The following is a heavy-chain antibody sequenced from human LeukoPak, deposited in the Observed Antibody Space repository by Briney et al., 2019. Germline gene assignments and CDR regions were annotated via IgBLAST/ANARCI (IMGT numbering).Heavy chain of an antibody. D-gene: IGHD4-17*01. V-gene: IGHV1-69*05. CDR3: APEVTGNYGDYVSYYYYYMDV. CDR2: IIPIFGTA. CDR1: GGTFSSYA. Sequence: SSVKVSCKASGGTFSSYAISWVRQAPGQGLEWMGRIIPIFGTANYAQKFQGRVTITTDESTSTAYMELSSLRSEDTAVYYCAPEVTGNYGDYVSYYYYYMDVWGKGTTVTVSS. J-gene: IGHJ6*03.